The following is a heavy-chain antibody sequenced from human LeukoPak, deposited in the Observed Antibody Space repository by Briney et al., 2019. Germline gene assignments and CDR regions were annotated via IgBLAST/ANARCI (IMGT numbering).Heavy chain of an antibody. Sequence: GASVKVSCKASGYTFTGHYMHWVRQGPGQGPEWMGWINPNSSVTNYAQTFQGRVTMTRDTSISIVYMELSRLTLDDTAVYYCARALRYDDSSGYYAYWGQGTLVTVSS. CDR3: ARALRYDDSSGYYAY. J-gene: IGHJ4*01. CDR1: GYTFTGHY. V-gene: IGHV1-2*02. CDR2: INPNSSVT. D-gene: IGHD3-22*01.